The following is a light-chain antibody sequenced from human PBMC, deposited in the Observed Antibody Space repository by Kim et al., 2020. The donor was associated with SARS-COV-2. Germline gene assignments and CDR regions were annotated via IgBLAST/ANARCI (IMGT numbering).Light chain of an antibody. J-gene: IGLJ2*01. CDR3: CSYAGSYTEV. Sequence: GQSVTISCTGTSSDVGGYNYVSWYQQHPGKAPKLMIYDVSKRPSGVPGRFSGSKSGNTASLTISGLQGEDEADYYCCSYAGSYTEVFGGGTQLTVL. CDR2: DVS. V-gene: IGLV2-11*01. CDR1: SSDVGGYNY.